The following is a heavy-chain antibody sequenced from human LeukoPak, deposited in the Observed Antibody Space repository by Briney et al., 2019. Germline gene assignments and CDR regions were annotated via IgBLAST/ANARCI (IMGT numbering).Heavy chain of an antibody. CDR2: ISSSSSYI. CDR1: GFTFSSYS. V-gene: IGHV3-21*01. CDR3: ARPVVVRGVIGDAFDI. D-gene: IGHD3-10*01. Sequence: GGSLRLSCAASGFTFSSYSMNWVRQAPGKGLEWVSSISSSSSYIYYADSVKGRFTISRDNAKNSLYLQMNSLRAEDTAVYYCARPVVVRGVIGDAFDIWGQGTMVTVSS. J-gene: IGHJ3*02.